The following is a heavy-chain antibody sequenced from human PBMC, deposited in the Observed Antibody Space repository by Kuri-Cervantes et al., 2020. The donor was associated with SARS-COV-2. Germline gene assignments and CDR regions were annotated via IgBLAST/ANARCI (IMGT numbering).Heavy chain of an antibody. V-gene: IGHV3-11*04. CDR2: ISSSDESR. CDR1: GFSLSDYY. Sequence: GESLKISCAASGFSLSDYYMSWIRQAPGKGLEWVSCISSSDESRHYADSVKGRFTISRDNTKKSLYLQMNSLRAEDTGVHFCARDATSYDFWTSTTGGYFDYWGQGALVTVSS. D-gene: IGHD3-3*01. CDR3: ARDATSYDFWTSTTGGYFDY. J-gene: IGHJ4*03.